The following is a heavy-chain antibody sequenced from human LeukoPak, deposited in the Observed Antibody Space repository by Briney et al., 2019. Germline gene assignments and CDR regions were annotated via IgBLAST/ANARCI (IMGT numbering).Heavy chain of an antibody. CDR1: GFTFSSYA. CDR3: ASPRWNDGYYFDY. Sequence: GGSLRLSCAASGFTFSSYAMHWVRQAPGKGLEWVAVISYDGSNKYYADSVKGRFTISRDNSKNTLYLQMNSLRAGDTAVYYCASPRWNDGYYFDYWGQGTLVTVSS. J-gene: IGHJ4*02. D-gene: IGHD1-1*01. CDR2: ISYDGSNK. V-gene: IGHV3-30-3*01.